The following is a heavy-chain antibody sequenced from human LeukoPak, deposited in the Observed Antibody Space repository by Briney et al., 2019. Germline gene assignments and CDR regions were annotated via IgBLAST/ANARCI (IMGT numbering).Heavy chain of an antibody. D-gene: IGHD2-2*01. CDR1: GGTFSSYA. V-gene: IGHV1-69*13. CDR2: IIPIFGTA. Sequence: SVKVSCTASGGTFSSYAISWVRQAPGQGLEWMGGIIPIFGTANYAQKFQGRVTITADESTSTAYMELSSLRSEDTAVYYCARVSGRYCSSTSCPIDYWGQGTLVTVSS. J-gene: IGHJ4*02. CDR3: ARVSGRYCSSTSCPIDY.